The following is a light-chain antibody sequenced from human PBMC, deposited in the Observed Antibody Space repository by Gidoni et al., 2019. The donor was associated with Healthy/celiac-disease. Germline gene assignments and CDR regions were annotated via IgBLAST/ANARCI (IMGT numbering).Light chain of an antibody. J-gene: IGLJ2*01. CDR1: NIGSKS. Sequence: SYVLTQPPSVSVAPGQTARITCGGNNIGSKSVHWYQQKPGQAPVLVVYDDSDRPPGIPARFSGSNSGNTATLTISRVEAGDEADYYCQVWDSSSDHPEVVFGGGTKLTVL. CDR3: QVWDSSSDHPEVV. V-gene: IGLV3-21*02. CDR2: DDS.